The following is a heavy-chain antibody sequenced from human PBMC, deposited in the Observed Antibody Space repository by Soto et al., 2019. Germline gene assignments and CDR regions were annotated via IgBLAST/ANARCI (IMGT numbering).Heavy chain of an antibody. Sequence: SETLSLTCTVSGGSISSSSYYWGWIRQPPGKGLEWIGTIYYSGSTYYNPSLKSRVTISVDTSKNQFSLKLSSVTAADTAVYYCAREYFDWLQPGGGWFDPWGQGTLVTVSS. J-gene: IGHJ5*02. CDR2: IYYSGST. D-gene: IGHD3-9*01. V-gene: IGHV4-39*02. CDR3: AREYFDWLQPGGGWFDP. CDR1: GGSISSSSYY.